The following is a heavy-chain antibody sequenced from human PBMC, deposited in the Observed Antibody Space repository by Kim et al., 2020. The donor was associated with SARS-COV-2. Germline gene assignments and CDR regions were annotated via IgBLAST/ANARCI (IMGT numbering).Heavy chain of an antibody. CDR1: GFTFSNAW. V-gene: IGHV3-15*01. D-gene: IGHD3-22*01. CDR2: IKSKTDGGTT. J-gene: IGHJ3*02. Sequence: GGSLRLSCAASGFTFSNAWMSWVRQAPGKGLEWVGRIKSKTDGGTTDYAAPVKGRFTISRDDSKNTLYLQMNSLKTEDTAVYYCTTNSYYYDSSGYYGDAFDIWGQGTMVTVSS. CDR3: TTNSYYYDSSGYYGDAFDI.